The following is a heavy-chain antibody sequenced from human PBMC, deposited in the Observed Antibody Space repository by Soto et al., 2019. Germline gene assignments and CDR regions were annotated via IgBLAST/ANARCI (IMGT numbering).Heavy chain of an antibody. D-gene: IGHD2-15*01. CDR2: IYYTGRT. Sequence: PSETLSLTCSVSGGSISSDDYYWTWIRQPPGEGLEWIGYIYYTGRTSSTPSLESRVTISIDTSKNQFSLKLSSVSDADTAVYYCAREGSSSPEYFDFWGPGTLVTVSS. CDR1: GGSISSDDYY. V-gene: IGHV4-30-4*01. J-gene: IGHJ4*02. CDR3: AREGSSSPEYFDF.